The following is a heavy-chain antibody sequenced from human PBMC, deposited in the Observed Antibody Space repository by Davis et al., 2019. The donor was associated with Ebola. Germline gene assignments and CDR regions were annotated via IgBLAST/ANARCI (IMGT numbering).Heavy chain of an antibody. J-gene: IGHJ6*02. D-gene: IGHD1-14*01. CDR3: ANPLPRLNGMDV. V-gene: IGHV3-48*03. Sequence: GESLITSCAASCFTFSSYEMNWVRQAPGTGLERVVYSIISCSTIYYADSVKGRFTISSDNAKNSLYLQMNRLRAEDTAVSYCANPLPRLNGMDVWGQGTTVTVSS. CDR2: SIISCSTI. CDR1: CFTFSSYE.